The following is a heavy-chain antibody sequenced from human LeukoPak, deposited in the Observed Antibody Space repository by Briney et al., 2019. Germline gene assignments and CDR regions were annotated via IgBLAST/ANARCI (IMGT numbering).Heavy chain of an antibody. CDR1: GGSISSSSYY. V-gene: IGHV4-30-4*08. Sequence: SETLFLTCTVSGGSISSSSYYWGWIRQPPGKGLEWIGYIYYSGSTYYNPSLKSRVTISVDTSKNQFSLKLSSVTAADTAVYYCARYCSSTSCYLDAFDIWGQGTMVTVSS. J-gene: IGHJ3*02. CDR3: ARYCSSTSCYLDAFDI. D-gene: IGHD2-2*01. CDR2: IYYSGST.